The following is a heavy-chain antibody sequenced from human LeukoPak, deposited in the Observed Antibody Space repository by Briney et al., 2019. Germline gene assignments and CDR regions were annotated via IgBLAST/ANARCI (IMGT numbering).Heavy chain of an antibody. CDR3: ARSSLITIFGVVIILDYYYYYMDV. D-gene: IGHD3-3*01. CDR1: GGSITISSYY. CDR2: IYYSGST. Sequence: SETLSLTCTVSGGSITISSYYWGWIRQPPGKGLEWIGSIYYSGSTYYNPSLKSRVTISVDTSKNQFSLKLSSVTAADTAVYYCARSSLITIFGVVIILDYYYYYMDVWGKGTTVTVSS. J-gene: IGHJ6*03. V-gene: IGHV4-39*01.